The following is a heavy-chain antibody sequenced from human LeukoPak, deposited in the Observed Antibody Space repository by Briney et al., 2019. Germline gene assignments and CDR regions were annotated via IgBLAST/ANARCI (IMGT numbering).Heavy chain of an antibody. CDR1: GFTFSSYA. V-gene: IGHV3-64*01. Sequence: PGRSLRLSCAASGFTFSSYAMRWVRQAPGKGLEYVSAISSNGGSTYYANSVKGRFTISRDNSKNTLYLQMGSLRAEDMAVYYCARGGVYVLLHDAFDIWGQGTMDTVSS. J-gene: IGHJ3*02. CDR2: ISSNGGST. D-gene: IGHD3-10*01. CDR3: ARGGVYVLLHDAFDI.